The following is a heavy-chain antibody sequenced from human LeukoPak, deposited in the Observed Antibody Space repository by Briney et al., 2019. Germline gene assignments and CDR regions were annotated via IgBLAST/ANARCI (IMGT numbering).Heavy chain of an antibody. CDR1: GFTFSLDW. V-gene: IGHV3-74*03. Sequence: GGSLRLSCAASGFTFSLDWMHCVRQAPGKGRVLGSRISDDGSITTYADSVQGRFTISRDNSKSRMFVEKNSLRVEDTAVYFCVRRYYEYNVYDRHFDFWGQGLLVTVSS. CDR3: VRRYYEYNVYDRHFDF. D-gene: IGHD5/OR15-5a*01. CDR2: ISDDGSIT. J-gene: IGHJ4*02.